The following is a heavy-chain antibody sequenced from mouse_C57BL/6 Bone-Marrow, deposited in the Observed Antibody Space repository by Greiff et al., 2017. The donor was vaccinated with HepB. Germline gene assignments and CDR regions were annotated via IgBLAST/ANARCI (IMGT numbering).Heavy chain of an antibody. V-gene: IGHV1-80*01. J-gene: IGHJ4*01. Sequence: QVQLQQSGAELVKPGASVKISCKASGYAFSSYWMNWVKQRPGKGLEWIGQIYPGDGDTNYNGKFKGKATLTADKSSSTAYMQLSSLTSEDSAVYFCAREGTTVVEYYAMDYWGQGTSVTVSS. CDR3: AREGTTVVEYYAMDY. CDR2: IYPGDGDT. D-gene: IGHD1-1*01. CDR1: GYAFSSYW.